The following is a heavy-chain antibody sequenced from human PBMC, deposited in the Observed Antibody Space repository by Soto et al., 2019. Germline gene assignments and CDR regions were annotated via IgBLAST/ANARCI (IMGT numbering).Heavy chain of an antibody. CDR2: IFYTGST. CDR3: ARGDCSGGSCYFDS. V-gene: IGHV4-59*02. CDR1: GGSVNFNY. D-gene: IGHD2-15*01. J-gene: IGHJ4*02. Sequence: PSETLSLTCSVSGGSVNFNYWSWIRQPPGKGLEWIGLIFYTGSTNYNPSLKSRVTISVDTSKNHFSLKLDSVTAADTAVYFCARGDCSGGSCYFDSWGQGSLVTVSS.